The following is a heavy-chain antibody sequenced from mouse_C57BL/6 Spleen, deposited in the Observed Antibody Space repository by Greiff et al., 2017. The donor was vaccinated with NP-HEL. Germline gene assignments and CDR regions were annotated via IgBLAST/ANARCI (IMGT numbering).Heavy chain of an antibody. CDR1: GYSITSGYY. J-gene: IGHJ4*01. CDR2: ISYDGSN. D-gene: IGHD2-4*01. V-gene: IGHV3-6*01. Sequence: DVKLQESGPGLVKPSQSLSLTCSVTGYSITSGYYWNWIRQFPGNKLEWMGYISYDGSNNYNPSLKNRISITRDTSKNQFFLKLNSVTTEDTATYYCAREIYYDDEGYAMDYWGQGTSVTVSS. CDR3: AREIYYDDEGYAMDY.